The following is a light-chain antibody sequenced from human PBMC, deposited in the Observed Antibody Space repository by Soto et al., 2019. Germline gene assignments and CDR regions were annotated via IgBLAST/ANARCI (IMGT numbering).Light chain of an antibody. CDR2: AAS. CDR1: QGISSY. J-gene: IGKJ4*01. V-gene: IGKV1-9*01. CDR3: QQFNSYPST. Sequence: IQLTQSPSSLSASVGDRVTITCRASQGISSYLAWYQQKAGKAPKLLIYAASTLQSGVPSRFSGSGSGSDFTPTISSLQPEDFATYYCQQFNSYPSTCGGGTKVEIK.